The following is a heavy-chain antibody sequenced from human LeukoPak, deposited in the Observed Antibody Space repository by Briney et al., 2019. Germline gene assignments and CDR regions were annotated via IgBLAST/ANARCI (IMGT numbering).Heavy chain of an antibody. CDR2: ISYDGSNK. CDR3: AKEFTYYYGSAHYVLDY. J-gene: IGHJ4*02. Sequence: GGSLRLSCAASGFTFTTYCMNWVRQAPGKGLEWVAVISYDGSNKYYADSVKGRFTISRDNSKNTLYLQMNSLRAEDTAVYYCAKEFTYYYGSAHYVLDYWGQGTLVTVSS. V-gene: IGHV3-30*18. D-gene: IGHD3-10*01. CDR1: GFTFTTYC.